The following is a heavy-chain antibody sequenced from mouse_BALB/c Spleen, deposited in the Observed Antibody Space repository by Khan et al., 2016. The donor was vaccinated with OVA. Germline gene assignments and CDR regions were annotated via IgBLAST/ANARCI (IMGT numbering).Heavy chain of an antibody. CDR2: INPSNGYT. CDR1: GYTFTSYT. J-gene: IGHJ3*01. D-gene: IGHD2-14*01. Sequence: VQLQESGAELARPGASVKMSCKASGYTFTSYTIHWIKKRPGPGLEWIGYINPSNGYTNYTQKFKDKATLTTDKSSTTAYLQLSSLTSDDSAVYNCVRDGAYHRNDGWFAYWGQGTLVTVSA. V-gene: IGHV1-4*01. CDR3: VRDGAYHRNDGWFAY.